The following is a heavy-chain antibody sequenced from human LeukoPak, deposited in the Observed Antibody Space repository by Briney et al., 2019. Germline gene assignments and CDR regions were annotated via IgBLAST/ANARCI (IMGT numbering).Heavy chain of an antibody. V-gene: IGHV1-2*02. CDR3: ARGLTYGSGRFFCYSMDV. CDR1: GPNFNAYY. CDR2: INAKSGGT. D-gene: IGHD3-10*01. J-gene: IGHJ6*03. Sequence: ASVKVSCKASGPNFNAYYMHWLRQAPGQGLEWMGWINAKSGGTHYPQKFQGRVTMTRDTSINTAYMELSRLGPDDTAIYFCARGLTYGSGRFFCYSMDVWGRGTTVTVSS.